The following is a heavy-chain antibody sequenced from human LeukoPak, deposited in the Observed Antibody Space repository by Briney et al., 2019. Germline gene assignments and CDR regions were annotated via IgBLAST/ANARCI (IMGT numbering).Heavy chain of an antibody. CDR3: AALGMVRGVIKNWFDP. V-gene: IGHV1-24*01. CDR1: GYTLTELS. J-gene: IGHJ5*02. D-gene: IGHD3-10*01. Sequence: GASVKVSCKVSGYTLTELSMHWVRQAPGKGLEWMGGFDPEDGETIYAQKFQGRVTMTEDTSTDTAYMELSSPRSEDTAVYYCAALGMVRGVIKNWFDPWGQGTLVTVSS. CDR2: FDPEDGET.